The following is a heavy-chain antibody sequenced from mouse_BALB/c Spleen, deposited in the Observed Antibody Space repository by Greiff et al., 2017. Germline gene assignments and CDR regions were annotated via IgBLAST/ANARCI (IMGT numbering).Heavy chain of an antibody. CDR3: TRGGTTARAWFAY. Sequence: LQQPGSELVRPGASVKLSCKASGYTFTSYWMHWVKQRPGQGLEWIGNIYPGSGSTNYDEKFKSKATLTVDTSSSTAYMQLSSLTSEDSAVYYCTRGGTTARAWFAYWGQGTLVTVSA. J-gene: IGHJ3*01. D-gene: IGHD1-2*01. CDR2: IYPGSGST. V-gene: IGHV1S22*01. CDR1: GYTFTSYW.